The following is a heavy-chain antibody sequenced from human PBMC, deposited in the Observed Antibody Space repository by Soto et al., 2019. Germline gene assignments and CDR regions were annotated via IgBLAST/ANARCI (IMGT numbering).Heavy chain of an antibody. D-gene: IGHD3-10*01. CDR2: IIPIFGTA. Sequence: QVQLVQSGAEVKKPGSSVKVSCKASGGTFSSYAISWVRQAPGQGLEWMGGIIPIFGTANYAQKFQGRVTMTADKSTSTAYMELSSLRSEDTDVYYCATKSLPGFGESDYWGQGTLVTVSS. CDR3: ATKSLPGFGESDY. J-gene: IGHJ4*02. CDR1: GGTFSSYA. V-gene: IGHV1-69*06.